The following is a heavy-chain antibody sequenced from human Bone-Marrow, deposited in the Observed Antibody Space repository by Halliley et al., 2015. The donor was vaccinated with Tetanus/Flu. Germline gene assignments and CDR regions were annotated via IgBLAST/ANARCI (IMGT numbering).Heavy chain of an antibody. CDR1: GASISSSNW. D-gene: IGHD6-13*01. CDR2: IYHTGRT. CDR3: ARDEGIAVAQFDK. J-gene: IGHJ4*01. Sequence: TLSLTCAVSGASISSSNWWSWVRQTPGKGLEWIGEIYHTGRTNYNPSLKSRVTMSVDKSKNQFSLNLKSVTAADSAMYYCARDEGIAVAQFDKWGRGTLVTVSS. V-gene: IGHV4-4*02.